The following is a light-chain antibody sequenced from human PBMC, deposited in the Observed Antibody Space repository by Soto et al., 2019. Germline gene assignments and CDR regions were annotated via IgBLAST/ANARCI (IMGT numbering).Light chain of an antibody. J-gene: IGLJ3*02. Sequence: QSVLTQPASVSGSPGQSITISCTGTTIDVGGHNYVSWYQQHPGKVPKLIIYEVSNRPSGVSNRFSGSKSGNTASLTISGLKAEDEADFYCSSYTTIHTWVFGGGTKLTVL. CDR3: SSYTTIHTWV. CDR1: TIDVGGHNY. CDR2: EVS. V-gene: IGLV2-14*01.